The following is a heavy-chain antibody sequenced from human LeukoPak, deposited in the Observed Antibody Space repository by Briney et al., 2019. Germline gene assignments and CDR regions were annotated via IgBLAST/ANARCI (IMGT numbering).Heavy chain of an antibody. CDR2: IYPGDSDT. D-gene: IGHD6-19*01. V-gene: IGHV5-51*01. CDR3: ARLPIAVAATDY. J-gene: IGHJ4*02. CDR1: GYSFTSYW. Sequence: GESLKISCQGSGYSFTSYWIRRVRQLPGKGQEWMGIIYPGDSDTRYSPSFQGQVTISADKSISTAYLQWSSLKASDTAMYYCARLPIAVAATDYWGQGTLVTVSS.